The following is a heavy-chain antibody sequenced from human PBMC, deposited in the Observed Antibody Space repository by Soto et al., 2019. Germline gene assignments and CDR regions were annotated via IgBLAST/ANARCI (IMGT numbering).Heavy chain of an antibody. CDR2: IYYSGST. J-gene: IGHJ6*02. D-gene: IGHD3-10*01. CDR3: ARLSMVRGGGRTQRGYYGMDV. V-gene: IGHV4-39*01. Sequence: SETLSLTCTVSGGSISSSSYYWGWIRQPPGKGLEWIGSIYYSGSTYYNPSLKSRVTISVDTSKNQFSLKLSSVTAADTAVYYCARLSMVRGGGRTQRGYYGMDVWGQGTTVTVSS. CDR1: GGSISSSSYY.